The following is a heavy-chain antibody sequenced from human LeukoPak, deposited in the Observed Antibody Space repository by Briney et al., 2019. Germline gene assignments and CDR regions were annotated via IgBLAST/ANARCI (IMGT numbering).Heavy chain of an antibody. J-gene: IGHJ4*02. CDR1: GYTFTGYY. CDR2: INPNSGGT. D-gene: IGHD2-2*01. CDR3: ASEGYCSSTSCYWGNY. V-gene: IGHV1-2*06. Sequence: GASVKVSCKASGYTFTGYYMHWVRQAPGQGLEWMGRINPNSGGTNYALKFQGRVTMTRDTSISTAYMELSRLRSDDTAVYYCASEGYCSSTSCYWGNYWGQGTLVTVSS.